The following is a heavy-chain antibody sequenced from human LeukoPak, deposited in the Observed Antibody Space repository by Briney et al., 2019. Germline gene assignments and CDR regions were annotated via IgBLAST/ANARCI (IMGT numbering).Heavy chain of an antibody. CDR1: GGTFSSYA. V-gene: IGHV1-69*06. CDR2: IIPIFGTA. Sequence: VASVKVSCKASGGTFSSYAISRVRQAPGQGLEWMGGIIPIFGTANYAQKFQGRVTITADKSTSTAYMELSSLRSEDTAVYYCARATPYYYYYYMDVWGKGTTVTVSS. D-gene: IGHD4-17*01. CDR3: ARATPYYYYYYMDV. J-gene: IGHJ6*03.